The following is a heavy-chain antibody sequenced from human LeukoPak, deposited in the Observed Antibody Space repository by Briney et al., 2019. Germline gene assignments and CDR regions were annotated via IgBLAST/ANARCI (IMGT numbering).Heavy chain of an antibody. J-gene: IGHJ4*02. Sequence: GGSPRLSCVASGFTVNNNYMNWVRQGPGKGLEWVSVISSGGSTYYADSVTGRFTISRDNSKNTLYLQMNSLRVEDTAVYYCGRDLIGTAASWDCWGQGTLVTVSS. CDR3: GRDLIGTAASWDC. CDR1: GFTVNNNY. CDR2: ISSGGST. D-gene: IGHD6-25*01. V-gene: IGHV3-53*01.